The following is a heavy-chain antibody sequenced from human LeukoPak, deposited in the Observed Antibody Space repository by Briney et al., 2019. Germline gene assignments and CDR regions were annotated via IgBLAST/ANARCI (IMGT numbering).Heavy chain of an antibody. CDR1: GGSISSYY. CDR3: ARGREIAAGDY. CDR2: IYYSGST. Sequence: SETLSLTCTVSGGSISSYYWSWIRQPPGKGLEWIGYIYYSGSTNYNPSLKSRVTISVDTSKNQFSLKLSSVTAADTAVYSCARGREIAAGDYWGQGTLVPVSS. D-gene: IGHD6-25*01. J-gene: IGHJ4*02. V-gene: IGHV4-59*01.